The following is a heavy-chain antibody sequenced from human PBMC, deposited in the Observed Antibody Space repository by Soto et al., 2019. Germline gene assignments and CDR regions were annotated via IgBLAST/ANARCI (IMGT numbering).Heavy chain of an antibody. J-gene: IGHJ5*02. CDR3: ALYQRGYSGGSQFHP. D-gene: IGHD5-12*01. CDR2: IDLGGTK. Sequence: SENLFITCTVSDVSMGGSYYYCGRIRQPPGKGLEWMRNIDLGGTKYYIPSLKSRHTISLDTSKRLLSLELTSVTATDTAVYYCALYQRGYSGGSQFHPWGPGILVTVSS. CDR1: DVSMGGSYYY. V-gene: IGHV4-39*01.